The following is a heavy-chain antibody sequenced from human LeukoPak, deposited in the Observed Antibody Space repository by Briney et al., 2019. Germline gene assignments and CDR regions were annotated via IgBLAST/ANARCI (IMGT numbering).Heavy chain of an antibody. Sequence: ASVKVSCKASGYTFTSYDINWVRQATGQGLEWMGWMNPNSGNTGYAQKFQGRVTMTRDTSTSTVYMELSSLRSEDTAVYYCAREGAAADFDYWGQGTLVTVSS. CDR2: MNPNSGNT. CDR1: GYTFTSYD. J-gene: IGHJ4*02. CDR3: AREGAAADFDY. D-gene: IGHD6-13*01. V-gene: IGHV1-8*01.